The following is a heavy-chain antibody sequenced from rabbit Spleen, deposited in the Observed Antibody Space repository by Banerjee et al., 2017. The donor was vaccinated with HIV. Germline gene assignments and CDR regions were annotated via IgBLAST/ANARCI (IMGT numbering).Heavy chain of an antibody. V-gene: IGHV1S40*01. J-gene: IGHJ6*01. CDR2: IDNGSSGFT. CDR3: ARDTGSSFSSYGMDL. Sequence: QSLEESGGDLVKPGASLTLTCTASGVSFSSSSYMCWVRQAPGKGLEWIACIDNGSSGFTYYASWAKGRFTISKTSSTTVTLQMTRLTAADTATYFCARDTGSSFSSYGMDLWGPGTLVTVS. D-gene: IGHD8-1*01. CDR1: GVSFSSSSY.